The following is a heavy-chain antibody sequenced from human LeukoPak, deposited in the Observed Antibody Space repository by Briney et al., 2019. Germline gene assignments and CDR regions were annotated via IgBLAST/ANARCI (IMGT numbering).Heavy chain of an antibody. Sequence: SETLSLTCTVSGGSIRSYWSWIRQPAGKGLEWIGRIYGSGSTNYNPSLKSRVTISVDTSKNQFSLKLSSVTAADTAVYYCARDGGVAPHNWFDPWGQGTLVTVSS. CDR3: ARDGGVAPHNWFDP. CDR2: IYGSGST. CDR1: GGSIRSY. V-gene: IGHV4-4*07. J-gene: IGHJ5*02. D-gene: IGHD2-8*02.